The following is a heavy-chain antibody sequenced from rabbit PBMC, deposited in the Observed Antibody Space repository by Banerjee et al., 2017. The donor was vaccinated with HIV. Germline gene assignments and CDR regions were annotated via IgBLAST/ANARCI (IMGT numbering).Heavy chain of an antibody. CDR1: GFSLSNNYV. D-gene: IGHD7-1*01. CDR3: ARERAGVTGWNFNV. J-gene: IGHJ4*01. CDR2: INTSSGNI. V-gene: IGHV1S40*01. Sequence: QSLQESGGGLFQPGGSLALTCKASGFSLSNNYVMCWVRQAPGKGLEWIGCINTSSGNIVYAGWAKGRFTISKTAATTVTLQMTSLTAADTATYFCARERAGVTGWNFNVWGQGTLVTVS.